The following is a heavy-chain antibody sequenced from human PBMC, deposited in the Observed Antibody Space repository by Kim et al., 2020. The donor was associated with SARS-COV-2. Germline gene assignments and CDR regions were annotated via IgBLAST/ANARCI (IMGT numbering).Heavy chain of an antibody. J-gene: IGHJ6*02. V-gene: IGHV3-21*01. Sequence: SVKGRFTISRDNAKNSLYLQMNSLRAEDTAVYYCARDILDYYGSGSPEDVWGQGTTVTVSS. D-gene: IGHD3-10*01. CDR3: ARDILDYYGSGSPEDV.